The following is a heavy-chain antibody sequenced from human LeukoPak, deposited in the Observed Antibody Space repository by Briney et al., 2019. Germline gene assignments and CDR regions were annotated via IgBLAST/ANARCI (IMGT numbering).Heavy chain of an antibody. CDR1: GYTFTSYG. CDR3: ARDLEGYDSSVVFL. J-gene: IGHJ4*02. V-gene: IGHV7-4-1*02. Sequence: GASVKVSCKASGYTFTSYGISWVRQAPGQGLEWMGWINTNTGNPTYAQGFTGRFVFSLDTSVSTAYLQISSLKAEDTAVYYCARDLEGYDSSVVFLWGQGTLVTVSS. CDR2: INTNTGNP. D-gene: IGHD3-22*01.